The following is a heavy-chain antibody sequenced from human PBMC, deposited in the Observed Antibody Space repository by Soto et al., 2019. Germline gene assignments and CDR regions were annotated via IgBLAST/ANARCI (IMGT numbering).Heavy chain of an antibody. CDR1: GFTFSSYA. Sequence: QVQLVESGGGVVQPGRSLRLSCAASGFTFSSYAMHWVRQAPGKGLEWVAVISYDGSNKYYADSVKGRFTISRDNSTNSVYLQMTSVRAEDRAVYYCAGDKDTAVVTGWFDPWGQGTLVTVSS. V-gene: IGHV3-30-3*01. CDR2: ISYDGSNK. D-gene: IGHD5-18*01. J-gene: IGHJ5*02. CDR3: AGDKDTAVVTGWFDP.